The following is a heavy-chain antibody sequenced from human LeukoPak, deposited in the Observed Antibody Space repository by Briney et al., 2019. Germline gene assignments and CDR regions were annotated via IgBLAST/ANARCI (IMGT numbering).Heavy chain of an antibody. CDR3: ARGKPSITMIVVVSPGP. V-gene: IGHV3-33*01. Sequence: GRSLRLSCAASGFTFSSYGMHWVRQAPGKGLEWVAVIWYDGSNKYYADSVKGRFTISRDNSKNTLYLQMNSLRAEDTAVYYCARGKPSITMIVVVSPGPWGQGTLVTVSS. J-gene: IGHJ5*02. CDR2: IWYDGSNK. D-gene: IGHD3-22*01. CDR1: GFTFSSYG.